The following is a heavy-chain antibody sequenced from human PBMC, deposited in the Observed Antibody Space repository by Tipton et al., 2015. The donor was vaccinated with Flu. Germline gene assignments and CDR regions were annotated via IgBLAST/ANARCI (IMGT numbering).Heavy chain of an antibody. CDR2: ISGGGGRWVAAVSGGGGAT. D-gene: IGHD2-8*02. CDR1: GFTFSRYA. J-gene: IGHJ4*02. Sequence: SLRLSCAASGFTFSRYAMSWVRQAPGKGLELVAAISGGGGRWVAAVSGGGGATFFADSVKGRFTMSRDNSKNTLYLQMNSLRAEDTAVYYCAKVIPELVARLDYWSRGTLVTVSS. V-gene: IGHV3-23*01. CDR3: AKVIPELVARLDY.